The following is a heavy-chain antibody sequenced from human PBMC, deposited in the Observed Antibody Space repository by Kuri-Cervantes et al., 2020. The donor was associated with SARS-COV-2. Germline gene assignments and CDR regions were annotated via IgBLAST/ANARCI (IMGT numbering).Heavy chain of an antibody. CDR1: GYTFTSYY. D-gene: IGHD2-2*01. J-gene: IGHJ6*03. CDR2: INPSGGST. V-gene: IGHV1-46*01. Sequence: ASVKVSCKASGYTFTSYYMHWVRQAPGQGLEWMGIINPSGGSTSYAQKFQGRVTMTRDTSTSTVYMELSSLRSEDTAVYYCARVSPRTFCSSINCDYYYYMDVWGKGTTVTVSS. CDR3: ARVSPRTFCSSINCDYYYYMDV.